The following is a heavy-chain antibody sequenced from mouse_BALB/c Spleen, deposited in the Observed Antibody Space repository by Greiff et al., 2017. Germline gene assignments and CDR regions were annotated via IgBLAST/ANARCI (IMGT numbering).Heavy chain of an antibody. Sequence: EVKLEESGGGLVQPGGSLRLSCATSGFTFTDYYMSWVRQPPGKALEWLGFIRNKANGYTTEYSASVKGRFTISRDNSQSILYLQMNTLRAEDSATYYCARRAPYYAMDYWGQGTSVTVSS. CDR2: IRNKANGYTT. CDR1: GFTFTDYY. J-gene: IGHJ4*01. V-gene: IGHV7-3*02. CDR3: ARRAPYYAMDY.